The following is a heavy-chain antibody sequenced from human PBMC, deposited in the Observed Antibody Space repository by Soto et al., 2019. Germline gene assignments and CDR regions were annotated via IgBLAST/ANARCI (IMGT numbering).Heavy chain of an antibody. CDR1: GYSFAAYF. CDR2: VHPSGGNT. CDR3: ARAPYSSSSFFFDY. Sequence: VSVKVSCKASGYSFAAYFMHWVRQAPGEGLEWMGVVHPSGGNTNYAQKFQGRVTMTWDTSTTSVYMELSSLRSDDTAVYYCARAPYSSSSFFFDYWGQGTPVTV. V-gene: IGHV1-46*01. D-gene: IGHD6-6*01. J-gene: IGHJ4*02.